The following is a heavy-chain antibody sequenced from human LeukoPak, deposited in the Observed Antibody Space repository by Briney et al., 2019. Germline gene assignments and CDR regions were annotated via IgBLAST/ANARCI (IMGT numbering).Heavy chain of an antibody. CDR3: AKSRGSDYYYGMDV. Sequence: PGGSLRLSCAASGFTFSSYGMHWVRQAPGKGLEWVAVISYDGSNKYYADSVKGRFTISRDNSKNTLYLQMNSLRAEDTAVYYCAKSRGSDYYYGMDVWGKGTTVTVSS. CDR2: ISYDGSNK. V-gene: IGHV3-30*18. CDR1: GFTFSSYG. D-gene: IGHD3-10*01. J-gene: IGHJ6*04.